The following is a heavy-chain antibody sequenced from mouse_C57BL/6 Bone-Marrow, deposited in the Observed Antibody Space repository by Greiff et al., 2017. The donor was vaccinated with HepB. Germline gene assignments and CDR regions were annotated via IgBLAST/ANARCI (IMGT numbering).Heavy chain of an antibody. J-gene: IGHJ2*01. D-gene: IGHD1-1*01. CDR2: IYIGNGYT. CDR3: ASSRDYYGSYYFDY. CDR1: GYTFTSYG. V-gene: IGHV1-58*01. Sequence: VQLKESGAELVRPGSSVKMSCKTSGYTFTSYGINWVKQRPGQGLEWIGYIYIGNGYTEYNEKFKGKATLTSDTSSSTAYMQLSSLTSEDSAIYFGASSRDYYGSYYFDYWGQGTTLTVSS.